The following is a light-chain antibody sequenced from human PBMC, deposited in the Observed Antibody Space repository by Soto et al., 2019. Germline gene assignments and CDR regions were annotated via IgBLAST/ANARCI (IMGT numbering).Light chain of an antibody. V-gene: IGKV3-11*01. CDR1: RSVSSY. CDR3: QQYSNWPPIT. CDR2: GAS. Sequence: EIVLTQSPATLSLSPGESATLSCRATRSVSSYLAWYQQKHGQAPRLLIYGASTRATDIPARFSGSGSGTEFTLTISSLESEDFAVYYCQQYSNWPPITFGQGTRLEIK. J-gene: IGKJ5*01.